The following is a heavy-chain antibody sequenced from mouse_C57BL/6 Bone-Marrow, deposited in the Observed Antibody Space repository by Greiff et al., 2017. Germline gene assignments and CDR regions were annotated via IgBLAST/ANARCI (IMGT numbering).Heavy chain of an antibody. Sequence: VTLQESGAELVRPGTSVKVSCKASGYAFTNYLIEWVKQRPGQGLEWIGVINPGSGGTTYNEKFKGKATLTADKSSSTAYMQLSSLTSEESAVYFCARWSPFYDGSRYWGQGTTLTVSS. D-gene: IGHD2-3*01. V-gene: IGHV1-54*01. CDR3: ARWSPFYDGSRY. J-gene: IGHJ2*01. CDR2: INPGSGGT. CDR1: GYAFTNYL.